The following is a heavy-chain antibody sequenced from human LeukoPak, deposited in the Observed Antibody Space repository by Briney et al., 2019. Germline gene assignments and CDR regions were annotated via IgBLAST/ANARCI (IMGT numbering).Heavy chain of an antibody. D-gene: IGHD5-12*01. Sequence: GASVKVSCKASGYTFTSYGISWARQAPGQGLEWMGWISAYNGNTNYAQKLQGRVTMTTDTSTSTAYMELRSLRSDDTAVYYCARGYSGYDPNTYFDYWGQGTLVTVSS. V-gene: IGHV1-18*01. CDR2: ISAYNGNT. CDR1: GYTFTSYG. CDR3: ARGYSGYDPNTYFDY. J-gene: IGHJ4*02.